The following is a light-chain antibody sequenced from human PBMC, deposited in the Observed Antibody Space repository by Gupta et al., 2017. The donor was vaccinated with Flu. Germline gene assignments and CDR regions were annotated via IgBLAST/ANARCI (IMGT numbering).Light chain of an antibody. V-gene: IGLV2-14*01. CDR1: SSDIGTYNY. Sequence: QSALTQPASVSGSPGQSITISCTGTSSDIGTYNYVSWHRQHPGKAPKLMIYEVSNRPSGVSNRFSGSKSGNTASLTISGLQAEDEADYYCSSYIGNNTYVFATGTKVTVL. CDR3: SSYIGNNTYV. J-gene: IGLJ1*01. CDR2: EVS.